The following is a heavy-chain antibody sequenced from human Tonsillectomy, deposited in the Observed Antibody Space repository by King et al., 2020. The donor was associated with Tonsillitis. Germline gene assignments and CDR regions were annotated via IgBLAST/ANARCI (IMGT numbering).Heavy chain of an antibody. V-gene: IGHV4-34*01. CDR1: GESFSGYY. CDR3: ARGSYGGASSYYFDY. CDR2: ITHSGST. Sequence: VQLQQWGAGLLKPSETLSLTCAVSGESFSGYYWSWIRQPPGKGLEWIGEITHSGSTNYDPSLKSRVTVSVHTSKNQFSLKLNSVIAADTAVYYCARGSYGGASSYYFDYWGQGTLVTVSS. D-gene: IGHD4-23*01. J-gene: IGHJ4*02.